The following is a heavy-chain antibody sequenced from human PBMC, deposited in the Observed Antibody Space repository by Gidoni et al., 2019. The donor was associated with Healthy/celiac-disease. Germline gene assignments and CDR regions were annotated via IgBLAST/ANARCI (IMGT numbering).Heavy chain of an antibody. Sequence: QVQLQESGPGLVKPSETLSLTCTVSGGSVSSGSYYWSWIRQPPGKGLEWIGYIYYSGSTNYNPSLKSRVTISVDTSKNQFSLKLSSVTAADTAVYYCVSVAGTVQRDYWGQGTLVTVSS. V-gene: IGHV4-61*01. CDR1: GGSVSSGSYY. CDR2: IYYSGST. D-gene: IGHD1-1*01. CDR3: VSVAGTVQRDY. J-gene: IGHJ4*02.